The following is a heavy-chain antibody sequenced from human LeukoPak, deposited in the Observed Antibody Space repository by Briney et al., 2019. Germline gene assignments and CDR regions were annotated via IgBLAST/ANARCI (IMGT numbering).Heavy chain of an antibody. V-gene: IGHV4-38-2*02. CDR1: GYSISSGYY. Sequence: SETLSLTCTVSGYSISSGYYWGWIRQPPGKGLEWIGSIYHSGSTYYNPSLKSRVTISVDTSKNQFSLKLSSVTAADTAVYYCARVSGYDSSRYRDHYYYYYYMDVWGKGTTVTVSS. CDR2: IYHSGST. D-gene: IGHD3-22*01. J-gene: IGHJ6*03. CDR3: ARVSGYDSSRYRDHYYYYYYMDV.